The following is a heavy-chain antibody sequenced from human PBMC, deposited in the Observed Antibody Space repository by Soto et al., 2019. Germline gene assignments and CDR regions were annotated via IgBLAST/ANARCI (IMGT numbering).Heavy chain of an antibody. CDR2: IYCSGST. D-gene: IGHD6-13*01. V-gene: IGHV4-59*01. CDR1: WGSIISYY. Sequence: SETLSLTCTVSWGSIISYYWSWIRQPPGKGLEWIGYIYCSGSTNYNPSLKSRVTISVDTSKNQFSLKLSSVTAADTAVYYCARGRIAAADYGMDVWGQGTTVTVSS. J-gene: IGHJ6*02. CDR3: ARGRIAAADYGMDV.